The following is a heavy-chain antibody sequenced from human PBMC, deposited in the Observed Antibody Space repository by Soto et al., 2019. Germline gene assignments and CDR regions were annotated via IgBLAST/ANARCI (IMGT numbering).Heavy chain of an antibody. Sequence: PGGSLRLSCAASGFTFSSCEMTWVRQAPGKGLEWVSYISSSGNTRYYADSVKGRLTVSRDNAKISLYLQMNSLRAEDTAVYYCARVSGSSTGDLDYWGQGTLVTVSS. J-gene: IGHJ4*02. CDR1: GFTFSSCE. CDR2: ISSSGNTR. CDR3: ARVSGSSTGDLDY. V-gene: IGHV3-48*03. D-gene: IGHD1-26*01.